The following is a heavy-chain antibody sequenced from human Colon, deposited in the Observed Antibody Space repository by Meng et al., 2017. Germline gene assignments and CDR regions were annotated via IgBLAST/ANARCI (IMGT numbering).Heavy chain of an antibody. Sequence: QAQIRQGGAGLLTPSETLSLTCAVSGGSFSGFYWSWIRQPPGKGLEWIGEIDHFGISNYNSSLKGRLTMSVDTSKKQISLTLTSVTAADTAVYYCATGLRHGDWFDPWGPGTLVTVSS. D-gene: IGHD4-17*01. CDR1: GGSFSGFY. J-gene: IGHJ5*02. V-gene: IGHV4-34*02. CDR2: IDHFGIS. CDR3: ATGLRHGDWFDP.